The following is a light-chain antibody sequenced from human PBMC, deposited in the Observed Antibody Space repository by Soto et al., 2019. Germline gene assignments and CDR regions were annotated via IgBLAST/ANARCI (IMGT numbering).Light chain of an antibody. J-gene: IGLJ2*01. CDR1: SSNIGNHY. CDR2: DNN. V-gene: IGLV1-51*01. CDR3: GAWDGSLTTVI. Sequence: QSALTQPPSVSAAPGQKVTVSCSGSSSNIGNHYVSWYQLLPGTAPKLLIYDNNKRPSGIPDRFSGSKSGTSATLGIAGLQTGDEADYYCGAWDGSLTTVIFGGGTKLTVL.